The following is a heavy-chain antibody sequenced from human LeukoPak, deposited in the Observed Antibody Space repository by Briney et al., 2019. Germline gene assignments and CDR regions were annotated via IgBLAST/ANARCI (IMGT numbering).Heavy chain of an antibody. CDR1: GGSISSYY. J-gene: IGHJ4*02. V-gene: IGHV4-59*08. Sequence: PSETLSLTCIVSGGSISSYYWSWIRQPPGKGLERMGYIYYSGSTYYNPSLKSRVTISVDTSKNQFSLKLSSVTAADTAVYYCARPGYSSGWYLEWGQGTLVTVSS. CDR3: ARPGYSSGWYLE. CDR2: IYYSGST. D-gene: IGHD6-19*01.